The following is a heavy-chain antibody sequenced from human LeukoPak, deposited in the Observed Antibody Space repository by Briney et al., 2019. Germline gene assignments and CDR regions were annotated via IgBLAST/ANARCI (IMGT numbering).Heavy chain of an antibody. D-gene: IGHD2-15*01. Sequence: SETLSPTCTVSGGSISSYYWSWIRQPPGKGLEWIGYIYYSGSTNYNPSLKSRVTISVDTSKNQFSLKLSSVTAADTAVYYCARGLQDIVVVVAASPYYYYYMDVWGKGTTVTVSS. CDR3: ARGLQDIVVVVAASPYYYYYMDV. J-gene: IGHJ6*03. CDR1: GGSISSYY. CDR2: IYYSGST. V-gene: IGHV4-59*01.